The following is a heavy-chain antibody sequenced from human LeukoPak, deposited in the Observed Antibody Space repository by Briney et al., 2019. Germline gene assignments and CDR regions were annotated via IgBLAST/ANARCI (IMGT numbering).Heavy chain of an antibody. J-gene: IGHJ4*02. CDR1: GFSFSRYA. D-gene: IGHD2-2*01. V-gene: IGHV3-74*01. CDR2: INSDGSST. Sequence: GGSLRLSCAASGFSFSRYAMHWVRQAPGKGLVWVSRINSDGSSTSYADSVKGRFTISRDNAKNTLYLQMNSLRAEDTAVYYCLPGPTDYWGQGTLVTVSS. CDR3: LPGPTDY.